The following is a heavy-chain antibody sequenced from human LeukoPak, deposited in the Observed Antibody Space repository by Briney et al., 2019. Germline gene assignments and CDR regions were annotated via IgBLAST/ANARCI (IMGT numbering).Heavy chain of an antibody. CDR1: GFTFSDYS. J-gene: IGHJ4*02. D-gene: IGHD5-24*01. CDR2: IGISSGNT. V-gene: IGHV3-48*01. CDR3: ARDYKYTFDN. Sequence: GGSLRLSCAASGFTFSDYSMNWVRQAPGKGLEWISYIGISSGNTKYADSVKGRFTSSGDKGKNSLYLQMNSLRVEDTAVYYCARDYKYTFDNWGQGTLVTVSS.